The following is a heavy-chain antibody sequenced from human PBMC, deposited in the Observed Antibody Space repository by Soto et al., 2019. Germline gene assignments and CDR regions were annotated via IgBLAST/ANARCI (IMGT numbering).Heavy chain of an antibody. CDR2: INAGNGNT. J-gene: IGHJ3*02. V-gene: IGHV1-3*01. CDR1: GDTFTSYS. D-gene: IGHD1-26*01. CDR3: ARDGVGATVWGAFDI. Sequence: ASVKVSCKACGDTFTSYSMHWVRQAPGQRLEWMGWINAGNGNTKYSQKLQGRVTMTTDTSTSTAYMELSSLRSEDTAVYYCARDGVGATVWGAFDIWGQGTMVTVSS.